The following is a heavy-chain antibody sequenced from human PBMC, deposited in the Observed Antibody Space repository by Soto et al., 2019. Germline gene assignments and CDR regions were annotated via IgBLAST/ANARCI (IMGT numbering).Heavy chain of an antibody. V-gene: IGHV2-5*02. D-gene: IGHD3-9*01. CDR1: GFSLSTSGVG. J-gene: IGHJ5*02. Sequence: SGPTLVNPTQTLTLTCTFSGFSLSTSGVGVGWIRQPPGKALEWLALIYWDDDKRYSPSLKSRLTITKDTSKNQVVLTMTNMDPVDTATYYCARTYDILTGYSAPSWFDPWGQGTLVTVSS. CDR3: ARTYDILTGYSAPSWFDP. CDR2: IYWDDDK.